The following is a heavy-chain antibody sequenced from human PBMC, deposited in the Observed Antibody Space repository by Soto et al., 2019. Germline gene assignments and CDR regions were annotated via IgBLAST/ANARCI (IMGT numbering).Heavy chain of an antibody. CDR1: GYSFRDAA. J-gene: IGHJ4*02. V-gene: IGHV3-73*02. D-gene: IGHD1-26*01. CDR2: IRDKANHYAT. Sequence: EVHLEESGGGLVEPGGSLKLSCKVCGYSFRDAAMHWVRQASGKGLEWVGHIRDKANHYATAYAASVKGRFVISRDDSQNTAYLQMSSLKADDTAVYYCTRPPSGSYGDDFDYWGQGTLVTFSS. CDR3: TRPPSGSYGDDFDY.